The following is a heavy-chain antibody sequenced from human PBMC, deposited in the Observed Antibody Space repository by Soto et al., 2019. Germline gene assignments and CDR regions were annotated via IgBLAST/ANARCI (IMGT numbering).Heavy chain of an antibody. Sequence: GGSLRLSCAASGFTFSNYDMHWVRQATGKGLQWVANINVAGHTYYPVSVKGRFTISRENAENSLYLHINSLRAEDTAVYYCTRTADFTSVFDIWGQGTMVTVPS. CDR2: INVAGHT. CDR3: TRTADFTSVFDI. CDR1: GFTFSNYD. D-gene: IGHD1-26*01. J-gene: IGHJ3*02. V-gene: IGHV3-13*01.